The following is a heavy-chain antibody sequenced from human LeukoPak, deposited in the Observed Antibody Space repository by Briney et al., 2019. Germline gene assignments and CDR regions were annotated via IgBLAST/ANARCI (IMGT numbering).Heavy chain of an antibody. J-gene: IGHJ4*02. CDR1: GYTFTSYG. V-gene: IGHV1-18*01. CDR3: ARDGPPTPARRRDVVVVPAAPNSDY. Sequence: ASVKVSCKASGYTFTSYGISWVRQAPGQGLEWMGWISAYNGNTNYAQKLQGRVTMTTDTSTSTAYMELRSLRSDDTAVYYCARDGPPTPARRRDVVVVPAAPNSDYWGQGTLVTVSS. D-gene: IGHD2-2*01. CDR2: ISAYNGNT.